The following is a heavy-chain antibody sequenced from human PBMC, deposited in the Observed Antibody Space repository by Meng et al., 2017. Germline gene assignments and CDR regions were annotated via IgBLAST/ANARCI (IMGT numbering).Heavy chain of an antibody. J-gene: IGHJ5*02. CDR1: GGIFSSYA. V-gene: IGHV1-69*06. Sequence: QVQLVPVGAEVKQPGSSVKFPCNAAGGIFSSYAISWVRQAPGQGLEWMGRIIPIFGTANYAQKFQGIVTITADKSTSTAYMELSSLRSEDTAVYYCASLTGWFDPWGQGTLVTVSS. D-gene: IGHD3-10*01. CDR3: ASLTGWFDP. CDR2: IIPIFGTA.